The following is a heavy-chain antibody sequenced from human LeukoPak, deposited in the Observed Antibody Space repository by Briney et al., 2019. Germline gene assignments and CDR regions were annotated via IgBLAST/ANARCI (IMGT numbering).Heavy chain of an antibody. Sequence: ASVKVSCKASGYTFTSYDINWVRQATGQGLEWMGWMNPNSGNTGYAQKFQGRVTMTRNTSISTAYMELSSLRSEDTAVYYCARGPYYDILTGYYKGWFDPWGQGTLVTVSS. CDR3: ARGPYYDILTGYYKGWFDP. CDR2: MNPNSGNT. J-gene: IGHJ5*02. D-gene: IGHD3-9*01. V-gene: IGHV1-8*01. CDR1: GYTFTSYD.